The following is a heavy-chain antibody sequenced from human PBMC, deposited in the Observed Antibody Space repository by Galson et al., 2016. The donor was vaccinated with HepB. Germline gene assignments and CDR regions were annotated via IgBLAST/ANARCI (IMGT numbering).Heavy chain of an antibody. Sequence: QSGAEVKKPGESLRISCKGSGYSFTSYWISWVRQMPGKGLEWMGKIDPSDSYTNYSPSFQGHVTITADKSTNTAYLQWNSLKDSDTAIYSFARRASSGWYWSIYYWGQGTLVTVSS. CDR2: IDPSDSYT. CDR1: GYSFTSYW. CDR3: ARRASSGWYWSIYY. V-gene: IGHV5-10-1*01. D-gene: IGHD6-19*01. J-gene: IGHJ4*02.